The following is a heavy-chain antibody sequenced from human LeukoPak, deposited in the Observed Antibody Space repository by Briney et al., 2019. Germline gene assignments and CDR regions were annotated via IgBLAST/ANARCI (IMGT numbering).Heavy chain of an antibody. J-gene: IGHJ6*03. CDR2: IYTSGST. CDR3: ARLWFGELLFPGLDHYYMDV. CDR1: GGSISSGSYY. Sequence: SETLSLTCTVSGGSISSGSYYWSWIRQPAGKGLEWIGRIYTSGSTNYNPSLKSRVTISVDTSKNQFSLKLSSVTAADTAVYYCARLWFGELLFPGLDHYYMDVWGKGTTVTISS. D-gene: IGHD3-10*01. V-gene: IGHV4-61*02.